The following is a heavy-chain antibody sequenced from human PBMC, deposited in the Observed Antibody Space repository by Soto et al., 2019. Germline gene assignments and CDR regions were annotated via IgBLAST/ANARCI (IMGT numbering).Heavy chain of an antibody. CDR3: AKEGDSSGYYYSKDY. Sequence: GGSLRLSCAASGFTFSSYAMSWVRQAPRKGLEWVSGISGGGDSTYYANSVKGRFTISRDNSKNTLYLQMNSLRAEDTAVYYCAKEGDSSGYYYSKDYWGQGTLVTVSS. D-gene: IGHD3-22*01. J-gene: IGHJ4*02. CDR1: GFTFSSYA. V-gene: IGHV3-23*01. CDR2: ISGGGDST.